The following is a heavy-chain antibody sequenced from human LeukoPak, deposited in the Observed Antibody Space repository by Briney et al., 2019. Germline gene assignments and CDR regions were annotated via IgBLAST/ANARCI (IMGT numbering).Heavy chain of an antibody. Sequence: GASVKVSCKASGYTFTSYGISWVRQAPGQGLEWMGWISAYNGNTNYAQKFQGRVTMTEGTSTDTAYMELSSLRSEDTAVYYCATSKSPQTVDAFDIWGQGTMVTVSS. D-gene: IGHD4-11*01. CDR1: GYTFTSYG. CDR2: ISAYNGNT. J-gene: IGHJ3*02. V-gene: IGHV1-18*01. CDR3: ATSKSPQTVDAFDI.